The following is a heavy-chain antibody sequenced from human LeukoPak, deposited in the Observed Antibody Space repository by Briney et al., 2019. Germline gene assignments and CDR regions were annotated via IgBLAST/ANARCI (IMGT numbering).Heavy chain of an antibody. CDR1: GDSISSSSYY. CDR3: ASGDGGYRSGRKYYFDY. D-gene: IGHD3-10*01. J-gene: IGHJ4*02. Sequence: SETLSLTCTVSGDSISSSSYYWGWIRQPPGKRLEWIGTIYYSGSAYYYPSLKSRVTISVDTSKNQLSLKLSSVTAADTAVYYCASGDGGYRSGRKYYFDYGGGGTLVTVSS. V-gene: IGHV4-39*01. CDR2: IYYSGSA.